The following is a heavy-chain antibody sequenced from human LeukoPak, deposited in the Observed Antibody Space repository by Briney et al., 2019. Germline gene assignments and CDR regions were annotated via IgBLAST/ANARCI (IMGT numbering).Heavy chain of an antibody. V-gene: IGHV1-2*04. CDR3: ARDPAPGYGMDV. J-gene: IGHJ6*02. CDR2: INPNSGGT. Sequence: ASVKVSCKASGYTFTSYYMHWVRQAPGQGLEWMGWINPNSGGTNYAQKFQGWVTMTRDTSISTAYMELSRLRSDDTAVYYCARDPAPGYGMDVWGQGTTVTVSS. CDR1: GYTFTSYY.